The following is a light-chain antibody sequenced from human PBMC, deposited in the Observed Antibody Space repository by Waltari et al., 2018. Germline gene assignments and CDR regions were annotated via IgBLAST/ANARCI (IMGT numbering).Light chain of an antibody. CDR1: QSVSSSY. CDR3: QQYGNSRGS. Sequence: EMVLTQSPGSLSLSPGEGATLYCRASQSVSSSYLAWYQQNPGQAPRLLIYGASNRATDIPDRFTGSGSGTDFTLTINRLEPEDFAVYYCQQYGNSRGSFGQGTKLEIK. J-gene: IGKJ2*03. CDR2: GAS. V-gene: IGKV3-20*01.